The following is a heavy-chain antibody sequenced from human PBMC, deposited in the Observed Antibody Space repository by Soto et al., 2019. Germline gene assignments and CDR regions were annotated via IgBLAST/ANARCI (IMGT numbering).Heavy chain of an antibody. J-gene: IGHJ4*02. CDR3: AKSPTITTKVVDS. CDR1: GFTFSSYT. V-gene: IGHV3-23*01. CDR2: IYGSDDST. D-gene: IGHD3-22*01. Sequence: EVQLLESGGDLVQPGGSLRLSCVASGFTFSSYTMTWVRQAPGKGLEWVSVIYGSDDSTYYADSVKSRFTISRDNSKNTLYLQMNSLRAVDTAIYYCAKSPTITTKVVDSWGQGTLVTVSS.